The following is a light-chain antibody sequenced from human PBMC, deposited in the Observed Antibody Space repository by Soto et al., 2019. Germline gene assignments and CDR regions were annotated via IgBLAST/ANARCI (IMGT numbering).Light chain of an antibody. V-gene: IGLV2-14*03. Sequence: QSALTQPASVSGSPGQSITISCTGTSSDVGGYNYVSWYQQHPGKAPKLMIYDVSNRPSGVSNRFSGSTSGNTASLTISGLQAEDEADYYCTSYTSSSTQVFGTGTKLTVL. CDR3: TSYTSSSTQV. CDR2: DVS. CDR1: SSDVGGYNY. J-gene: IGLJ1*01.